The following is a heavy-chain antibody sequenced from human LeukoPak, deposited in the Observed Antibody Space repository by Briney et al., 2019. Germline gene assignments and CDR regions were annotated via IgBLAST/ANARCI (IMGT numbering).Heavy chain of an antibody. D-gene: IGHD4-23*01. CDR3: ARGLVHSYDYGGRDY. CDR1: GGSFSGYY. V-gene: IGHV4-34*01. CDR2: INHSGST. J-gene: IGHJ4*02. Sequence: SETLSLTCAVYGGSFSGYYWSWLRQPPGKGLEWIGEINHSGSTNYNPSLKSRVTISVDTSKNQFSLKLSSVTAADTAVYYCARGLVHSYDYGGRDYWGQGTLVTVSS.